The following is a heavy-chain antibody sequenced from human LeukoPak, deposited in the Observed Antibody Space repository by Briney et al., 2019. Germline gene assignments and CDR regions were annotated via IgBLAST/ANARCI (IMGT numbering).Heavy chain of an antibody. Sequence: GGSLRLSCAASEFSFSTTWMHWVRQPPGKGLEWVSAMSGSGDSTYYADSVKGRFTISRDNSKNTLYLQMNSLRAEDTAVYYCARDHVEMATITGGFDYWGQGTLVTVSS. CDR2: MSGSGDST. D-gene: IGHD5-24*01. J-gene: IGHJ4*02. CDR1: EFSFSTTW. V-gene: IGHV3-23*01. CDR3: ARDHVEMATITGGFDY.